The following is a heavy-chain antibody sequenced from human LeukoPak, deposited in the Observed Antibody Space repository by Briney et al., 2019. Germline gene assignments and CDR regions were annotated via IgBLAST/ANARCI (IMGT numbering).Heavy chain of an antibody. CDR2: VSWDGDTT. V-gene: IGHV3-43*01. J-gene: IGHJ3*02. Sequence: GGSLRLSCAASGFTFDDYIMHWVRQAPGKGLEWVSLVSWDGDTTYYADSVKGRFTISRDNSKNSLYLQMNSLSTEDTALYYCAKARGLIGGAFDIWDQGTMVTVSS. CDR3: AKARGLIGGAFDI. D-gene: IGHD3-22*01. CDR1: GFTFDDYI.